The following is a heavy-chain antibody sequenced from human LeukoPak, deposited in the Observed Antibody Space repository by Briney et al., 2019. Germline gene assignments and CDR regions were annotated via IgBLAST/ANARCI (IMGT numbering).Heavy chain of an antibody. V-gene: IGHV1-46*01. J-gene: IGHJ6*02. CDR2: INPSGGST. CDR1: GYTFTSYY. D-gene: IGHD3-22*01. CDR3: ARAHRSYYYDSSGYSPYGMDV. Sequence: ASVKVSCKASGYTFTSYYMHWVRQAPGQGLEWMGLINPSGGSTSYAQKFQGRVTMTRDTSTSTVYMELSSLRSEDTAVYYCARAHRSYYYDSSGYSPYGMDVWGQGTTVTVSS.